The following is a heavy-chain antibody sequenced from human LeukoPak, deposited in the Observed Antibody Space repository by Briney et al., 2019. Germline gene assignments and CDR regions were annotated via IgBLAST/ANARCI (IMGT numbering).Heavy chain of an antibody. CDR1: GFTFSSYW. J-gene: IGHJ4*02. CDR3: ARVSGGKGPIDY. Sequence: GGSLRLSCAASGFTFSSYWMHWVRQAPGKGLVWVSRINSDGSSTSYADSVKGRFTISRDNAKNTLYLQMNSLRAEDTAVYYCARVSGGKGPIDYWGQGTLVTVSS. D-gene: IGHD4-23*01. CDR2: INSDGSST. V-gene: IGHV3-74*01.